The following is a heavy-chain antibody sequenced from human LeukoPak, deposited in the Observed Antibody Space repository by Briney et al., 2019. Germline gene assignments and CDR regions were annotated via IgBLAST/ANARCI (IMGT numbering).Heavy chain of an antibody. D-gene: IGHD3-22*01. Sequence: SVKVSCKASGGTFSSYAISWVRQAPGQGLEWMGGIIPIFGTANYAQKFQGRVTMTEDTSTDTAYMELSSLRSEDTAVYYCATGTYYYDSSGSYYWGQGTLVTVSS. V-gene: IGHV1-69*06. CDR2: IIPIFGTA. CDR3: ATGTYYYDSSGSYY. J-gene: IGHJ4*02. CDR1: GGTFSSYA.